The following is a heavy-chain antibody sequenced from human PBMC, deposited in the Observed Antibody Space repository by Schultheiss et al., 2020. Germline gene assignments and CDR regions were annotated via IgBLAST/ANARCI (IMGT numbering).Heavy chain of an antibody. CDR3: ARAEIAAASY. CDR2: ISWNGGSI. J-gene: IGHJ4*02. D-gene: IGHD6-13*01. Sequence: GGSLRLSCAASGFTFSSYDMHWVRQATGKGLEWVSGISWNGGSIGYADSVKGRFTISRDNAKNSLYLQMNSLRAEDTAVYYCARAEIAAASYWGQGTLVTVSS. CDR1: GFTFSSYD. V-gene: IGHV3-20*04.